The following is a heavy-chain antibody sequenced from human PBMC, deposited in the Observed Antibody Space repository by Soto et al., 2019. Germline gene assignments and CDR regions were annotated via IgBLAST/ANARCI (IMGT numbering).Heavy chain of an antibody. CDR2: ISWGGATI. CDR3: AKDTATTLARWYFDL. V-gene: IGHV3-9*01. Sequence: EVLLVESGGGLLQPGRSLRLSCTASGFTFDDYAMHWVRQAPGKGLEWVSGISWGGATIDYADSVKGRFTISRDNAKNSLYLQMNSLRTEDTALYYCAKDTATTLARWYFDLWGRGTLVTVSS. CDR1: GFTFDDYA. D-gene: IGHD1-7*01. J-gene: IGHJ2*01.